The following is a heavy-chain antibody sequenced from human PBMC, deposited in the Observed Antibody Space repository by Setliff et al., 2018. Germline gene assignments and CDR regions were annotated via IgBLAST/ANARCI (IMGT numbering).Heavy chain of an antibody. V-gene: IGHV1-2*06. CDR3: AREEVGRYSSGWYISSDNWFDP. D-gene: IGHD6-19*01. CDR1: GYTFTGYY. CDR2: INPNSGGT. J-gene: IGHJ5*02. Sequence: ASVKVSCKASGYTFTGYYMHWVRQAPGQGLEWMGRINPNSGGTNYAQKFQGRVTMTRDTSISTAYMELSRLRSDDAAVYYCAREEVGRYSSGWYISSDNWFDPWVPETLLVTVSS.